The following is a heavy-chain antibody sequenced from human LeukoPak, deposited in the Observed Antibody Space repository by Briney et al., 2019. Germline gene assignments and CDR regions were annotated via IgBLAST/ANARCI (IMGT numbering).Heavy chain of an antibody. D-gene: IGHD3-22*01. CDR3: ARVSYYDSSGYYSIDY. Sequence: GASVKVSCTASGYTFTSYGVSWVRQAPGQGLEWMGWISAYNGNTNYAQKLQGRVTMTTDTSTSTAYMELRSLRSDDTAVYYCARVSYYDSSGYYSIDYWGQGTLVTVSS. J-gene: IGHJ4*02. CDR2: ISAYNGNT. CDR1: GYTFTSYG. V-gene: IGHV1-18*01.